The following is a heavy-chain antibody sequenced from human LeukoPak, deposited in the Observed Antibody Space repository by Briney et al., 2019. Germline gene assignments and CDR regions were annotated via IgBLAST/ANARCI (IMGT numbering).Heavy chain of an antibody. Sequence: SETLSLTCAVSGASISISNWWSWVRQPPGEGLEWIGEIYHSGSTNYNPSLKSRVTISLDKSKNQFSLRLSSVTAADTAVYYCARASGVVRLDYWGQGTLVTVSS. CDR2: IYHSGST. CDR3: ARASGVVRLDY. V-gene: IGHV4-4*02. J-gene: IGHJ4*02. D-gene: IGHD3-3*01. CDR1: GASISISNW.